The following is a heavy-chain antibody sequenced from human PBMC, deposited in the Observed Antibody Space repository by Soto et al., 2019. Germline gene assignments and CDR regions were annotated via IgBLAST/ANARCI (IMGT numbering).Heavy chain of an antibody. V-gene: IGHV1-18*04. Sequence: XSVKVSCEASGYAFTSYGISWVRQAPVQGLEWMGWISAYNGNTNYAQKLQGRVTMTTDTSTSTAYMELRSLRSDDTAVYYCARGGDSSGYFDYWGQGTLVTVSS. CDR1: GYAFTSYG. D-gene: IGHD3-22*01. J-gene: IGHJ4*02. CDR3: ARGGDSSGYFDY. CDR2: ISAYNGNT.